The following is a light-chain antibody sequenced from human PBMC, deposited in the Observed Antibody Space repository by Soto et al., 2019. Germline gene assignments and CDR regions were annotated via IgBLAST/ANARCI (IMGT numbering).Light chain of an antibody. CDR2: GAS. V-gene: IGKV3-20*01. J-gene: IGKJ3*01. Sequence: EIVLTQSPGTLSLSPGERATLSCRASQSVSSSYLAWYQQKPGQAPRLLIYGASSRATGIPDRFSGSGSGTDFTPTNSRLEPEDFAVYYCQQYGSSPLFTFGPGTKVDIK. CDR1: QSVSSSY. CDR3: QQYGSSPLFT.